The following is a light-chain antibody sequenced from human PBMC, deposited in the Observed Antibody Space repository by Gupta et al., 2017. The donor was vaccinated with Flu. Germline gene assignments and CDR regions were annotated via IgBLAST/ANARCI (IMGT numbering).Light chain of an antibody. CDR2: EVS. V-gene: IGLV2-18*02. J-gene: IGLJ3*02. CDR3: SSYTSSDTWV. CDR1: SSDVGGYNR. Sequence: QSALTQPASVSGSPGQSITISCTGTSSDVGGYNRVSWYQQPPGTAPKLMISEVSNRPSGVPDRFSGSKSGNTASLTISGLQAEDEADYYCSSYTSSDTWVFGGGTKLTVL.